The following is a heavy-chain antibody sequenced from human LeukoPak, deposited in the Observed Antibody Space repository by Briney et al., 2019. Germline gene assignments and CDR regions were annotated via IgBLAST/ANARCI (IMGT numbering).Heavy chain of an antibody. J-gene: IGHJ3*02. D-gene: IGHD3-22*01. CDR1: GFTFSSYW. CDR3: ARGGYYRHDAFDI. V-gene: IGHV3-74*01. Sequence: GGSLRLSCAASGFTFSSYWIHWVRQAPGKGLVWVSHINTDGSSISYADSVKGRFTISRDNTENTLYLHMNSLRAEDTAVYYCARGGYYRHDAFDIWGQGTMVTVSS. CDR2: INTDGSSI.